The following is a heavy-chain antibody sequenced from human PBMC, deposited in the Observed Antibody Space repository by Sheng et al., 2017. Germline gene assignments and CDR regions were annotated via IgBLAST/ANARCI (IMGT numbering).Heavy chain of an antibody. CDR3: ATPDDSSGYRGDAFDI. D-gene: IGHD3-22*01. CDR1: GGSISSGRYS. J-gene: IGHJ3*02. Sequence: QVQLQESGPGLVKPSQTLSLTCTVSGGSISSGRYSWSWIRQPAGKGLEWIGRICTGGSTNYNPSLKSRVTISLDTSTNQFSLKLNSVTAADTAVYYCATPDDSSGYRGDAFDIVGPRDKWSPSLQ. CDR2: ICTGGST. V-gene: IGHV4-61*02.